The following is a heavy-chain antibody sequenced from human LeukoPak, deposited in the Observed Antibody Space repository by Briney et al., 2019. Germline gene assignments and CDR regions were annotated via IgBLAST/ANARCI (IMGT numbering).Heavy chain of an antibody. CDR3: AIGTNFDY. Sequence: ASVKVSCKVSGYTFTDYYMHWVQQAPGKGLEWMGLVDPDDGETIYAEKFQGRVTITADTSTDTAYMELSSLRSEDTAVYYCAIGTNFDYWGQGTLVTVSS. CDR1: GYTFTDYY. J-gene: IGHJ4*02. V-gene: IGHV1-69-2*01. CDR2: VDPDDGET.